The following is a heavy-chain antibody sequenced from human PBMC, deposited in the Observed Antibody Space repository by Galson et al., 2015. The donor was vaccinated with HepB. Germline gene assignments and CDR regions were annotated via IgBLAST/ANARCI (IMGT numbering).Heavy chain of an antibody. Sequence: SGFTFSSYAMHWVRQAPGKGLEWVAVISYDGSNKYYADSVKGRFTISRDNSKNTLYLQMNSLRAEDTAVYYCAREGGKSSSWYSWFDPWGQGTLVTVSS. CDR3: AREGGKSSSWYSWFDP. J-gene: IGHJ5*02. CDR1: GFTFSSYA. D-gene: IGHD6-13*01. V-gene: IGHV3-30-3*01. CDR2: ISYDGSNK.